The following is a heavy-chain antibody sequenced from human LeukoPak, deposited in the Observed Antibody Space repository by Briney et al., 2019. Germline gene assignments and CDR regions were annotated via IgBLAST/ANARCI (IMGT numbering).Heavy chain of an antibody. D-gene: IGHD5-18*01. CDR2: ISVYNGNT. V-gene: IGHV1-18*01. CDR1: GYTFTSYG. Sequence: GASVKVSCKASGYTFTSYGINLVRQAPGQGLEWMGWISVYNGNTLYAQRLQGRVTMTTDTSTSTAYMDLRSLRSDDTAVYYCARALDTPTNDYWGQGTLVTVSS. CDR3: ARALDTPTNDY. J-gene: IGHJ4*02.